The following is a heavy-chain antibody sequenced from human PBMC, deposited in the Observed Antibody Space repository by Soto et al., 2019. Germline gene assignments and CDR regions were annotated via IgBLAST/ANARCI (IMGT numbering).Heavy chain of an antibody. V-gene: IGHV3-30-3*01. CDR2: MSYDGSRT. CDR3: ARDRPYGDPNWFDP. D-gene: IGHD4-17*01. CDR1: GFTFTSYT. Sequence: QVQLVESGGDVVQPGGSLRLSCAASGFTFTSYTMHWVRQAPGRGLEWVAVMSYDGSRTDYADSVKGRFTISRDTSKDTLFLQMNSLRPDDTAIYHCARDRPYGDPNWFDPWGQGTLVTVSS. J-gene: IGHJ5*02.